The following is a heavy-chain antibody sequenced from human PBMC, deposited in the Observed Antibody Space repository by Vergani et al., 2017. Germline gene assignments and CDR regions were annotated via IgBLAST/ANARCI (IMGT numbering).Heavy chain of an antibody. CDR1: GFTFGDYY. D-gene: IGHD3-16*01. J-gene: IGHJ4*01. V-gene: IGHV3-7*03. CDR3: AGAYGRYGWFDY. CDR2: IKRDGTET. Sequence: EVHLEESGGGLVQLGGSLRLSCAASGFTFGDYYMAWIRLGPGKGLDWVASIKRDGTETFYVDSVKGRFTISRANTKTTLYLQMNSLRVEDTAVYYCAGAYGRYGWFDYWGQQTLVTVSS.